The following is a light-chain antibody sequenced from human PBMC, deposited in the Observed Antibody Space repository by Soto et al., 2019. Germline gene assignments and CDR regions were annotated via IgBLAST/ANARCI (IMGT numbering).Light chain of an antibody. CDR2: ANS. Sequence: QSVVTQPPSASGTPGQRVTISCSGSSSNIGSNTVHWYQQLPGTAPKLLMYANSQRPSGVPDRFSGSKSGTSASLAISGLQSEDEADYHCAAWDDSLNGWVFGGGTQLTVL. CDR1: SSNIGSNT. J-gene: IGLJ3*02. V-gene: IGLV1-44*01. CDR3: AAWDDSLNGWV.